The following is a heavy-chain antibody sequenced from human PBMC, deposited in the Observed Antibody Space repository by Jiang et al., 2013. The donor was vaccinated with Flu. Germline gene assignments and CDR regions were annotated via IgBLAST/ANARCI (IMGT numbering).Heavy chain of an antibody. CDR3: ARHVEFQPFYYFDY. CDR1: DGSVSSSSSY. CDR2: FYYGKNT. J-gene: IGHJ4*02. V-gene: IGHV4-39*07. D-gene: IGHD3-10*01. Sequence: GPGLVKPSETLSLTCTVSDGSVSSSSSYWGWVRQPPGKGLEWIGSFYYGKNTYYNPSLKGRVTISEDSSKNQFSLNLTSVTAADTAVYYCARHVEFQPFYYFDYWGQGLLVTVSS.